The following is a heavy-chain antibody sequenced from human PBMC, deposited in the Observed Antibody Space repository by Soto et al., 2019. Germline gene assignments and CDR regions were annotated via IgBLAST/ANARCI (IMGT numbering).Heavy chain of an antibody. CDR3: AKWGAAAGTT. Sequence: QVHLQESGPGLVKPSWTLSLTCTVSCGSISSYYWRWLRQPPWKGLEWIGYVFYTGITKYNASFQSRATISGDTSRIQFSLNLMSVTAADTAVYYFAKWGAAAGTTWGQGILVNVSP. CDR2: VFYTGIT. J-gene: IGHJ4*02. V-gene: IGHV4-59*01. D-gene: IGHD6-25*01. CDR1: CGSISSYY.